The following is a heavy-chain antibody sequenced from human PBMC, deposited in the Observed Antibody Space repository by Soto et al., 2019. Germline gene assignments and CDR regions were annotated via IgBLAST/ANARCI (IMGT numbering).Heavy chain of an antibody. CDR3: ATGAYSSGWLFDD. Sequence: GGSLRLSCAASGFTFSSYSMNWVRQTPGKGLEWVSSISSSSSYIYYADSVKGRFTISRDNAKNSLYLQMNSLRAEDTAVYYCATGAYSSGWLFDDWGQGTLVTVSS. V-gene: IGHV3-21*01. CDR2: ISSSSSYI. CDR1: GFTFSSYS. J-gene: IGHJ4*02. D-gene: IGHD6-19*01.